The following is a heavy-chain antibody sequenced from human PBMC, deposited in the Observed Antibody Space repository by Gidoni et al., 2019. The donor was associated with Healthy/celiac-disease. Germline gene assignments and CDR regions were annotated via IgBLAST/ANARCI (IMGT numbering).Heavy chain of an antibody. CDR1: GLHFSSYA. CDR2: ISGSGGST. J-gene: IGHJ4*02. CDR3: AKKRGSGWSFDY. V-gene: IGHV3-23*01. Sequence: EVQLLESGGGLVQPGGSLRLSCAASGLHFSSYAMSWVRQAPGKGLEWVSAISGSGGSTYYADSVKGRFTISRDNSKNTLYLQMNSLRAEDTAVYYCAKKRGSGWSFDYWGQGTLVTVSS. D-gene: IGHD6-19*01.